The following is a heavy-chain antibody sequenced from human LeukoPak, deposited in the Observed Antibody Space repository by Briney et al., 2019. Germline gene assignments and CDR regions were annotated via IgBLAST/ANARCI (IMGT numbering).Heavy chain of an antibody. CDR3: ARGETSSYDY. V-gene: IGHV3-53*01. CDR2: LYSGGTT. J-gene: IGHJ4*02. D-gene: IGHD2-2*01. Sequence: GGSLRLSCAASGFTVSSSYMSWVRQAPGQGLEWVSVLYSGGTTYYADSVKGRFTISRDNSKNTLYLQMNSLRAEDTAVYYCARGETSSYDYWGQGTLVTVSS. CDR1: GFTVSSSY.